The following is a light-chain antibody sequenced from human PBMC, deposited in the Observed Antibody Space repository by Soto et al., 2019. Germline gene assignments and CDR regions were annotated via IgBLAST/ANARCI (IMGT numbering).Light chain of an antibody. CDR1: QSVSKS. CDR2: DAS. Sequence: DIVLTQSPATLSLSPGERASLSGRASQSVSKSLAWYQQKPGQPPRLLIYDASTRATGIPARFTGSGSGTDFTLSISSLEPEDFAVYYCQQRASWPLLTFGGGTKVEIK. J-gene: IGKJ4*01. CDR3: QQRASWPLLT. V-gene: IGKV3-11*01.